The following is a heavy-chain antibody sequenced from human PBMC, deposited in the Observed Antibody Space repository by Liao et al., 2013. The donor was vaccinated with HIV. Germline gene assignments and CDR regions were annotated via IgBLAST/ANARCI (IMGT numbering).Heavy chain of an antibody. V-gene: IGHV4-30-4*08. CDR2: IYYTGRT. Sequence: QVQLQESGPGLVRPSETLSLTCTVSGGSISSGDSYWSWIRQPPGKGLEWIAYIYYTGRTFYNPSLKSRVTISVDMSKNQFSLKLTSVTAADTAVYFCARESHAGWYGEPRYFDSWGQGTLVTVSS. CDR1: GGSISSGDSY. D-gene: IGHD3-10*01. J-gene: IGHJ4*02. CDR3: ARESHAGWYGEPRYFDS.